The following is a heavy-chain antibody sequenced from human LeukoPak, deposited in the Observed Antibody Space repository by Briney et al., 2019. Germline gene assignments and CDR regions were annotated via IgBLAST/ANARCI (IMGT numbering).Heavy chain of an antibody. CDR2: ISYDGSNK. CDR3: ARDRYDSSGYLYYFDY. V-gene: IGHV3-30-3*01. Sequence: GGSLRLSCAASGFTFGSYAMHWVRQAPGKGLEWVAVISYDGSNKYYADSVKGRFTISRDNSKNTLYLQMNSLGAEDTAVYYCARDRYDSSGYLYYFDYWGQGTLVTVSS. J-gene: IGHJ4*02. CDR1: GFTFGSYA. D-gene: IGHD3-22*01.